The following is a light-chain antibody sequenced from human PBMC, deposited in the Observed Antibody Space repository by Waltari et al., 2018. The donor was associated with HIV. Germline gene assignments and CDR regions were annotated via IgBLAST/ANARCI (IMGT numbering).Light chain of an antibody. CDR3: QQYNYWPPET. CDR1: QSVSYN. V-gene: IGKV3-15*01. J-gene: IGKJ2*01. Sequence: TATLSCRASQSVSYNVAWYQQKPGQAPRLLIYDASSRASGLPARFSGSGSGTEFTLTISSLQSEDFASYYCQQYNYWPPETFGQGTKLEMK. CDR2: DAS.